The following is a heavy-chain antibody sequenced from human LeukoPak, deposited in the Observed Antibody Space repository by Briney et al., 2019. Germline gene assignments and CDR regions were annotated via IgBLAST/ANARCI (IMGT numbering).Heavy chain of an antibody. D-gene: IGHD2-2*02. CDR3: ARFTRPAAIRGANWFDP. Sequence: GASVKVSCKASGYTFTSYGISWVRQAPGQGLERMGWISAYNGNTNYAQKLQGRVTMTTDTSTSTAYMELRSLRSDDTAVYYCARFTRPAAIRGANWFDPWGQGTLVTVSS. CDR2: ISAYNGNT. CDR1: GYTFTSYG. J-gene: IGHJ5*02. V-gene: IGHV1-18*01.